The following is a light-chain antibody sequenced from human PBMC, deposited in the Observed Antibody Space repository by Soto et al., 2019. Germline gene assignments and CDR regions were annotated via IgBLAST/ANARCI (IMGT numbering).Light chain of an antibody. V-gene: IGKV3-15*01. CDR2: GAS. J-gene: IGKJ2*01. Sequence: EIVMTQSPATLSVSPGESATLSCRASQSLSSNLAWYQQKPDQPPRLLIYGASTRATDVPARVSGSGSGTEFAVTIGSLQCEDFAVDYCQQYIDWYTFGKGTNLEIK. CDR3: QQYIDWYT. CDR1: QSLSSN.